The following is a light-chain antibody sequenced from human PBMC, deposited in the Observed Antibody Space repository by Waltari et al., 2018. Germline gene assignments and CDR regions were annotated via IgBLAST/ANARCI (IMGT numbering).Light chain of an antibody. CDR1: SSNIETNT. CDR2: SDN. V-gene: IGLV1-44*01. Sequence: QSVLTQPPSASGTPGQRVAISCSGSSSNIETNTVNWYQQLPGTAPKLLIYSDNQRPPGVPDRFSGSKSGTSASLAISGLQSEDEADYYCGAWDDSLNGYVFGTGTKVTVL. J-gene: IGLJ1*01. CDR3: GAWDDSLNGYV.